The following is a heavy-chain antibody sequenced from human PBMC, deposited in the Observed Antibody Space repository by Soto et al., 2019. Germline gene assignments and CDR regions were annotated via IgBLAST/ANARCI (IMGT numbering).Heavy chain of an antibody. CDR1: GGSVSSGSYY. CDR3: AKLVAVAGTDDWFDP. CDR2: ISYTGTT. V-gene: IGHV4-61*01. J-gene: IGHJ5*02. D-gene: IGHD6-19*01. Sequence: QVQLQESGPGLVKPSETLSLTCTVSGGSVSSGSYYWTWIRQPPGKGLEWIGYISYTGTTNYNPSLNSRVTISVDTSKNQFSLRLSSVTPADTALYYCAKLVAVAGTDDWFDPWGQGTLVTVSS.